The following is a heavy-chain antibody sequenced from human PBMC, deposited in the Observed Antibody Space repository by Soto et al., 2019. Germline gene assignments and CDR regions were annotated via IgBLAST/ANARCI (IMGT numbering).Heavy chain of an antibody. CDR2: ISGSGGST. V-gene: IGHV3-23*01. CDR3: AKALEGLRYFDWLLPFDY. Sequence: GGSLRLSCAASGFTFSSYAMSWVRQAPGKGLEWVSAISGSGGSTYYADSVKGRSTISRDNSKNTLYLQMNSLRAEDTAVYYSAKALEGLRYFDWLLPFDYWGQGTLVTVSS. CDR1: GFTFSSYA. D-gene: IGHD3-9*01. J-gene: IGHJ4*02.